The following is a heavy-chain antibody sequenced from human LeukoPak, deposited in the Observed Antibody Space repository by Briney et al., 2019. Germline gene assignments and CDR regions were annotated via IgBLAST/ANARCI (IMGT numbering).Heavy chain of an antibody. CDR2: SFYSGST. Sequence: SETLSLTCTVSGASISSYYWSWIRQPPGRGLEWIGYSFYSGSTDYNPSLKSRVTISIDTSKNQFYLKLSSLTAADTAVYYCARRDDSSGYHKIFDYWGPGTLVTVSS. V-gene: IGHV4-59*08. J-gene: IGHJ4*02. CDR1: GASISSYY. D-gene: IGHD3-22*01. CDR3: ARRDDSSGYHKIFDY.